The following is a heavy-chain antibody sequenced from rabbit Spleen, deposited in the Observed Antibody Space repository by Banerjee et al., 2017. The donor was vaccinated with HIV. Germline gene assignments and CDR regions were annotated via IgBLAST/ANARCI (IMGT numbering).Heavy chain of an antibody. CDR3: ARGPPYAGYAGYGYVYLNL. CDR1: GFSFSSSYW. CDR2: IDPIFGVS. D-gene: IGHD6-1*01. Sequence: QEQLVESGGGLVQPEGSLTLTCTASGFSFSSSYWICWVRQAPGKGLEWIGYIDPIFGVSYYATWVNGRFTISSHDAQNTLYLQLNSLTAADTATYFCARGPPYAGYAGYGYVYLNLWGPGTLVTVS. V-gene: IGHV1S45*01. J-gene: IGHJ4*01.